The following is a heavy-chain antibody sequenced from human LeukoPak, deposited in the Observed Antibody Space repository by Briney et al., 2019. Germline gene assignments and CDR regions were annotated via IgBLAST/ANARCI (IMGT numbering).Heavy chain of an antibody. J-gene: IGHJ4*02. CDR1: GYTFTNNY. V-gene: IGHV1-46*01. Sequence: ASVKVSCKASGYTFTNNYLHWVRQAPGQGLEWMGMIYPRDGSTSYAQNFQGRVTVTRDTSTTTVHMELRGLRSEDTAVYYCARDQEGFDYWGQGTLATVSS. CDR3: ARDQEGFDY. CDR2: IYPRDGST.